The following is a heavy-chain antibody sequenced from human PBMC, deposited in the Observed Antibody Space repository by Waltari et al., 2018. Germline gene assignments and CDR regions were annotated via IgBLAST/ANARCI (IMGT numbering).Heavy chain of an antibody. J-gene: IGHJ4*02. CDR2: INHSGST. Sequence: QVQLQQWGAGLLKPSETLSLTCAVYGGSFSGYYWSWIRQPPGKGLEWIGEINHSGSTNYNPSLKSRVTISVDTSKNQFSLKLSSVTAADTAVYYCARLLAAASPPPGGDYWGQGTLVTVSS. CDR1: GGSFSGYY. CDR3: ARLLAAASPPPGGDY. V-gene: IGHV4-34*01. D-gene: IGHD6-13*01.